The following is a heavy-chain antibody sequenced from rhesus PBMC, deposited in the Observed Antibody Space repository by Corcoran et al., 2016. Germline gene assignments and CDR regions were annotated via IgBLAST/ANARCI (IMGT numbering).Heavy chain of an antibody. Sequence: QVQLQESGPGLVKPSETLSLTCAVSGGSVSSSNWWSWLRQPPGKGLEWIGYISVSSGSTYYNPSLKSRVTMSTDTSKNQFSLNLSSVTAADTAVYYCARDSVTGTTCAFDFWGQGLRVTVSS. V-gene: IGHV4-65*01. CDR3: ARDSVTGTTCAFDF. J-gene: IGHJ3*01. CDR1: GGSVSSSNW. D-gene: IGHD1-26*01. CDR2: ISVSSGST.